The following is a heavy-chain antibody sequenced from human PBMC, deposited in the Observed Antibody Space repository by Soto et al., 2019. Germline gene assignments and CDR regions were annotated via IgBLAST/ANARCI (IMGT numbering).Heavy chain of an antibody. CDR3: TRDPTVVTPGYAVDI. CDR1: GFTFSSYG. D-gene: IGHD4-17*01. CDR2: IWYDGSNK. V-gene: IGHV3-33*01. J-gene: IGHJ3*02. Sequence: QVQLVESGGGVVQPGRSLRLSCAASGFTFSSYGMHWVRQAPGKGLEWVAVIWYDGSNKYYADSVKGRFTISRDNSKNTLYLQMNSLRAEDTAVYYCTRDPTVVTPGYAVDIWGQGTMVTVSS.